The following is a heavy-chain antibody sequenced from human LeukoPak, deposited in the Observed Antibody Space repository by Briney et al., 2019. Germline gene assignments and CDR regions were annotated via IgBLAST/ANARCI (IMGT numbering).Heavy chain of an antibody. J-gene: IGHJ6*02. CDR3: ARQIVGDFWSGYYTTAYYYYGMDV. Sequence: SETLSLTCTVSGGSISSYYWSWIRQPAGKGLEWIGRIYTSGSTNYNPSLKSRVTMSVDTSKNQFSLKLSSVTAADTAVYYCARQIVGDFWSGYYTTAYYYYGMDVWGQGTTVTVSS. V-gene: IGHV4-4*07. D-gene: IGHD3-3*01. CDR1: GGSISSYY. CDR2: IYTSGST.